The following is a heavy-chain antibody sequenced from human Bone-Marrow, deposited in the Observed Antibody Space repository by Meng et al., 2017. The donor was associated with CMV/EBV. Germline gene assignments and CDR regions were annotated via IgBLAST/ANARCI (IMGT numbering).Heavy chain of an antibody. J-gene: IGHJ4*02. Sequence: GESLKISCAASGFTFTSHAMSWVRQAPGKGLEWVAAITGSGSNTYYGDSGKGRFTISRDNAKNSLHLQMNSLRAEDTAVYYCAREDFWSGYYRRGFAYWGQGTLVTVSS. CDR2: ITGSGSNT. CDR1: GFTFTSHA. V-gene: IGHV3-23*01. D-gene: IGHD3-3*01. CDR3: AREDFWSGYYRRGFAY.